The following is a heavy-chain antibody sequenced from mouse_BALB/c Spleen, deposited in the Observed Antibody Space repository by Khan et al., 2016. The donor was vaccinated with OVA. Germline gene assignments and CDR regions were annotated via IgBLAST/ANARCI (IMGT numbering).Heavy chain of an antibody. CDR3: ARGGYGGFAY. J-gene: IGHJ3*01. CDR1: GYTFTSYD. D-gene: IGHD2-14*01. CDR2: MFPGDGST. Sequence: QVRLQQSGAELVKPGASVKLSCKASGYTFTSYDINWVRQRPEQGLEWIGWMFPGDGSTKYNENFKGKATLTTDKSSSTAYMQLSSLTSEDSGAYFCARGGYGGFAYWGQGTLVTVSA. V-gene: IGHV1-85*01.